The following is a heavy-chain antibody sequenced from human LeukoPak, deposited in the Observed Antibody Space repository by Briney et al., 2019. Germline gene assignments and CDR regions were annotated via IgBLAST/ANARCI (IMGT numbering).Heavy chain of an antibody. CDR2: ISWNSGSI. Sequence: GRSLRLSCAASGFTFDDYAMHWVRQAPGKGLEWVSGISWNSGSIGYADSVKGRFTISRDNAKNSLYLQMNSLRAEDTALYYCAGGNILTGYYGYWGQGTLVTVSS. CDR3: AGGNILTGYYGY. J-gene: IGHJ4*02. V-gene: IGHV3-9*01. CDR1: GFTFDDYA. D-gene: IGHD3-9*01.